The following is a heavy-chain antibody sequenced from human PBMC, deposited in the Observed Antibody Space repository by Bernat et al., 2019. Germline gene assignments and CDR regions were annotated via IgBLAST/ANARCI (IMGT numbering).Heavy chain of an antibody. CDR1: GGSISSSSYY. CDR2: IYYSGST. D-gene: IGHD6-13*01. J-gene: IGHJ4*02. CDR3: ASHSTGYSSSWSIVY. Sequence: QVQLQESGPGLVKPSETLSLTCTVSGGSISSSSYYWGWIRQPPGKGLEWIGSIYYSGSTYYNPSLKSRVTISVDTSKNQFSLKLSSVTAADTAVYYCASHSTGYSSSWSIVYWGQGTLVTVSS. V-gene: IGHV4-39*01.